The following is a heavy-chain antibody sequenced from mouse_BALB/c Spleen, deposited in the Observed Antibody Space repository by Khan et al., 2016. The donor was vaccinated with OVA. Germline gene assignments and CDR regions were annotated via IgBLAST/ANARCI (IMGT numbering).Heavy chain of an antibody. D-gene: IGHD2-1*01. CDR1: GYSFTGYY. J-gene: IGHJ4*01. V-gene: IGHV1-20*02. CDR3: ARGGGNFLVPMDY. CDR2: INPYKGDA. Sequence: EVQLQESGPELVKPGASVKISCKASGYSFTGYYMHWVKQSHVKSLEWIGRINPYKGDAYYNQNFLDKASLTVDRSSSTAYMELHSLPSEDSAVDYGARGGGNFLVPMDYWGQGTSVTVSS.